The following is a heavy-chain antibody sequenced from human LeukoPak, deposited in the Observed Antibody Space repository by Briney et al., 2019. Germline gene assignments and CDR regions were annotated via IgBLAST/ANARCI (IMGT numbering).Heavy chain of an antibody. CDR1: GYTFTGYY. CDR2: INPNSGGT. Sequence: ASVKVSCKASGYTFTGYYMHWVRQAPGQGLEWMGWINPNSGGTNYAQKFQGRVTMTRDTSISTAYMELSRLRSDDTAVYYCARDGVGLLWFGESNYYYYYMDVWGKGTTVTISS. J-gene: IGHJ6*03. V-gene: IGHV1-2*02. D-gene: IGHD3-10*01. CDR3: ARDGVGLLWFGESNYYYYYMDV.